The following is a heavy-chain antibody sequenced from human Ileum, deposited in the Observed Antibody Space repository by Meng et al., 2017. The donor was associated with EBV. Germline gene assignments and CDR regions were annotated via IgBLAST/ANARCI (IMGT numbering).Heavy chain of an antibody. Sequence: QTTLKESCPTLVEPTQTLTLTCTFSGFAPSTSGVSVGWIRQPPGKALEWLAVIYWNDDKGYSPSLKSRLTITKDTSKNQVVLTMTNMDPVDTATYYCAHTKHSSGYYYHDYWGQGTLVTVSS. CDR1: GFAPSTSGVS. D-gene: IGHD3-22*01. CDR3: AHTKHSSGYYYHDY. CDR2: IYWNDDK. J-gene: IGHJ4*02. V-gene: IGHV2-5*01.